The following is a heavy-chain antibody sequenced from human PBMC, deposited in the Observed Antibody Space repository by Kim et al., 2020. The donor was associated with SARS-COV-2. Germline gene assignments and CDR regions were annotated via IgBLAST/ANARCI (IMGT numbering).Heavy chain of an antibody. J-gene: IGHJ3*02. Sequence: YPGSVKGRFTISRENAKNSLYLQMNSLRAGDTAVYYCARARGSYEDAFDIWGQGTMVTVSS. D-gene: IGHD1-26*01. V-gene: IGHV3-13*01. CDR3: ARARGSYEDAFDI.